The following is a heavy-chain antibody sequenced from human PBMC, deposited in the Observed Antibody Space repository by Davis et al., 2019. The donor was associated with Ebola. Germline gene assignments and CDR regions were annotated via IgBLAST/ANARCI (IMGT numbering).Heavy chain of an antibody. CDR2: ISGSSSNR. CDR3: ARDVGGRAGY. Sequence: PGGSLRLSCAASGFTFSTYTMNWVRQAPGKGLEWVSSISGSSSNRFYGDSVKGRFTISRDNAKNSLYLQMNSLGADDTAVYYCARDVGGRAGYWGQGTLVTVSS. V-gene: IGHV3-21*01. J-gene: IGHJ4*02. CDR1: GFTFSTYT.